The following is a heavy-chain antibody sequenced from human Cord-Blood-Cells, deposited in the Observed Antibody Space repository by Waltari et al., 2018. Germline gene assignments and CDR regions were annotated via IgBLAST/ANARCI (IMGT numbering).Heavy chain of an antibody. V-gene: IGHV1-69*09. Sequence: QVQLVQSGAEVKKPGSSVKVSCKASGGTFSSYAISWVRQAPGQGLEWMGRIIPIRGIANYAQKFQGRVTITADKSTSTAYMELSSLRSEDTAVYYCARGRYCSGGSCYSAFDIWGQGTMVTVSS. CDR3: ARGRYCSGGSCYSAFDI. D-gene: IGHD2-15*01. CDR1: GGTFSSYA. J-gene: IGHJ3*02. CDR2: IIPIRGIA.